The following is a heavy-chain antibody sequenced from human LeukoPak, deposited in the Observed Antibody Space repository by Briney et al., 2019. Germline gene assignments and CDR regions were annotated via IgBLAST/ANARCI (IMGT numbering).Heavy chain of an antibody. CDR1: GFTFSSYA. Sequence: GGSLRLSCAAAGFTFSSYAMNWVRQAPGKGLEWVSTVSGSGGSTYYADSVKGRFTISRDNSKNTLYLQMNSLRAEDTAVYYCAKGPTIFGVVIIWDYYYGMDVWGQGTTVTVSS. CDR3: AKGPTIFGVVIIWDYYYGMDV. D-gene: IGHD3-3*01. CDR2: VSGSGGST. V-gene: IGHV3-23*01. J-gene: IGHJ6*02.